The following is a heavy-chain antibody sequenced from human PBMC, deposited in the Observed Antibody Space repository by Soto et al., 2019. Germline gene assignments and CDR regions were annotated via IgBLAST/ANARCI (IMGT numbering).Heavy chain of an antibody. CDR2: INPNSGGT. D-gene: IGHD4-17*01. CDR3: ARGHYGDYVGFDY. V-gene: IGHV1-2*04. CDR1: GYTFTGYY. J-gene: IGHJ4*02. Sequence: ASVKVSCKASGYTFTGYYMHWVRQAPGQGLEWMGWINPNSGGTNYAQKFQGWVTMTRDTSISTAYMELSRLRSDDTAVYYCARGHYGDYVGFDYWGQGTLVTVSP.